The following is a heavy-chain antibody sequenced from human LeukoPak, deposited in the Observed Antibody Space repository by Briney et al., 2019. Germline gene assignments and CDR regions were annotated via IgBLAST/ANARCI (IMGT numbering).Heavy chain of an antibody. Sequence: SETLSLTCTVSGGSISSSSYYWGWIRQPPGKGLEWIGSIYYSGSTYYNPSLKSRVTISVDTSKNKFSLKLTSVTAADTAVYYCARSFYSSSSRLGFDIWGQGTVVTVSS. CDR1: GGSISSSSYY. V-gene: IGHV4-39*01. CDR3: ARSFYSSSSRLGFDI. J-gene: IGHJ3*02. CDR2: IYYSGST. D-gene: IGHD6-6*01.